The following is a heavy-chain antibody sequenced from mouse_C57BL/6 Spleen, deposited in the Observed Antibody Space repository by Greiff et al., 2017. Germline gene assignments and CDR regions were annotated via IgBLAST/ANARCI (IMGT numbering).Heavy chain of an antibody. CDR3: ARNFLYSYDYYAMDY. Sequence: VKLMESGPGLVQPSQSLSITCTVSGFSLTSYGVHWVRQSPGKGLEWLGVIWSGGSTDYNAAFISRLSISKDNSKSQVFFKMNSLQADDTAIYYCARNFLYSYDYYAMDYWGQGTSVTVSS. CDR2: IWSGGST. V-gene: IGHV2-2*01. CDR1: GFSLTSYG. J-gene: IGHJ4*01. D-gene: IGHD2-12*01.